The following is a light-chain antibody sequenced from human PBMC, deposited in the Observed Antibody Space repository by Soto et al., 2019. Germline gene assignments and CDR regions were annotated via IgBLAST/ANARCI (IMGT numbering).Light chain of an antibody. V-gene: IGLV2-14*01. Sequence: QSVLTQPASVSGSPGQSITISCTGTSSDVGAYKYVSWYQQYPGKAPKLMIYEVNNRPSGVSNRFSGSKSGNTASLTISGLQAEDEADYYCSSYTGSRTLVFGTGTKVTGL. J-gene: IGLJ1*01. CDR3: SSYTGSRTLV. CDR1: SSDVGAYKY. CDR2: EVN.